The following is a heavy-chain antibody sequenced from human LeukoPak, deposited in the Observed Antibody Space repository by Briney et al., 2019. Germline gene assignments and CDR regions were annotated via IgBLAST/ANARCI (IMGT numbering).Heavy chain of an antibody. D-gene: IGHD3-22*01. CDR2: IKQDGSEK. CDR3: ARGGWLPDY. J-gene: IGHJ4*02. V-gene: IGHV3-7*01. Sequence: PGGSLRLSCAASGFTFSRYWMSWVRQAPGKGLEWVANIKQDGSEKYYVDSVKGRFTISRDNAKNSLYLQMNSLRAGDTGVYYCARGGWLPDYWGQGTLVTVSS. CDR1: GFTFSRYW.